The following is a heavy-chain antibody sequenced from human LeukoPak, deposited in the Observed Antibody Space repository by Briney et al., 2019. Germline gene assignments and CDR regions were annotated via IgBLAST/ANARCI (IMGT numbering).Heavy chain of an antibody. J-gene: IGHJ5*02. CDR1: GFTFSDYY. Sequence: GGSLRLSCAASGFTFSDYYMSWIRQAPGKGLEWVSYISNSGTTIYYADSVKGRFTISRDNAKNSLYLQMNGLRAEDTAMYYCARALAGFSFDPWGQGTLVTVSS. CDR2: ISNSGTTI. CDR3: ARALAGFSFDP. D-gene: IGHD3-10*01. V-gene: IGHV3-11*01.